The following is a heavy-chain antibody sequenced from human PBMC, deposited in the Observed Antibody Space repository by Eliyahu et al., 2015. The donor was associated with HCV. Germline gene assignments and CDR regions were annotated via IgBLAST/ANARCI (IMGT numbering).Heavy chain of an antibody. V-gene: IGHV3-9*01. CDR2: ISWNSGMM. Sequence: EVQLVESGGGLVQPGRSLRLSCVGSGFXFDDYAIHWVRQXPGKGLEWVSGISWNSGMMDYADSVKGRFTISRDNAKNSLYLQLNSLRADDTALYYCAKNRGSSSGWHAFDIWGQGTMVTVSS. CDR1: GFXFDDYA. CDR3: AKNRGSSSGWHAFDI. J-gene: IGHJ3*02. D-gene: IGHD6-19*01.